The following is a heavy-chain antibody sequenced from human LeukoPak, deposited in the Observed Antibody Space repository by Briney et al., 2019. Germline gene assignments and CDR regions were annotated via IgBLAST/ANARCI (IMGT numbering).Heavy chain of an antibody. Sequence: VASVKVSCKASGYTFTSYAFSWVRQAPGQGLEWMGWISAYNGNTKYAQKFQGRVTMTTDTSTSTAYMEVRSLRSDDTAVYYCARDRSSSWYYFEYWGQGVLVTVSS. CDR2: ISAYNGNT. CDR3: ARDRSSSWYYFEY. V-gene: IGHV1-18*01. CDR1: GYTFTSYA. D-gene: IGHD6-13*01. J-gene: IGHJ4*02.